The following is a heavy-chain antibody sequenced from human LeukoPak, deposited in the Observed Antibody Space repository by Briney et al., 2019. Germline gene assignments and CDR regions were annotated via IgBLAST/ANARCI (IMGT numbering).Heavy chain of an antibody. Sequence: RASETLSLTCTVSGGSISSSSYYWGWIRQPPGKGLEWIGSIYYSGSTYYNPSLKSRVTISVDTSKNQFSLKLSSVTAADTAVYYCARHPAYSSSWYWGQGTLVTVSS. V-gene: IGHV4-39*01. J-gene: IGHJ4*02. CDR1: GGSISSSSYY. CDR2: IYYSGST. CDR3: ARHPAYSSSWY. D-gene: IGHD6-13*01.